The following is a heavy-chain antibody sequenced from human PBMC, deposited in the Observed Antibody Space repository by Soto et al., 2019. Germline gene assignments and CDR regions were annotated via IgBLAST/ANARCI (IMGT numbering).Heavy chain of an antibody. CDR3: AGGQYYCDY. D-gene: IGHD2-15*01. J-gene: IGHJ4*02. V-gene: IGHV3-30*03. Sequence: QVQLVESGGGVVQPGRSLRLSCAASGFPFSSYGMHWVRQAPGKGLEWVAHISYDGSNKHYTDSVKGRFTISRDNSKNMLYLHMSSLRAEDTAVYYCAGGQYYCDYCGQGTRVSVSS. CDR1: GFPFSSYG. CDR2: ISYDGSNK.